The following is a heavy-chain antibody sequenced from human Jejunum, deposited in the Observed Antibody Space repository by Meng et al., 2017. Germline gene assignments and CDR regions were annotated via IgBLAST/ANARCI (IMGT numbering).Heavy chain of an antibody. CDR1: GYIFKNYA. Sequence: QGQVVQSAAEGKEPGASVKVSCKASGYIFKNYAMQWVRQAPGQRLDWIGWINTDNGDTQYSQTFQGRVTITRDTSASTTYMELSSLRSEDTAVYFCARERQTSGEDYWGQGTLVTVSS. CDR3: ARERQTSGEDY. D-gene: IGHD2-15*01. CDR2: INTDNGDT. V-gene: IGHV1-3*04. J-gene: IGHJ4*02.